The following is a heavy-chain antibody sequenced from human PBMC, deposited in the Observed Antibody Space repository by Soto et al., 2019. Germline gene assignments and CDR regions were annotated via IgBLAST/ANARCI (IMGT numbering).Heavy chain of an antibody. V-gene: IGHV1-18*01. CDR2: ISAYNGNT. CDR1: GYTFTSYG. Sequence: QVQLVQSGAEVKNPGASVKVSCKASGYTFTSYGISWVRQAPGQGLEWMGWISAYNGNTNYAQKLQGRVTMTTDTATSTAYMELRSLRSDDTAVYYCARAEQDIVVVVAANGFDCWGQGTLVTVSS. D-gene: IGHD2-15*01. J-gene: IGHJ4*02. CDR3: ARAEQDIVVVVAANGFDC.